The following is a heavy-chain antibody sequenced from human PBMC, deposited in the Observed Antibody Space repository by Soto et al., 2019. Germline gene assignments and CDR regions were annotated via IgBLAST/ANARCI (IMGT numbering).Heavy chain of an antibody. CDR1: GFTFNTYA. J-gene: IGHJ4*02. D-gene: IGHD3-16*01. CDR2: ISYDGSNK. Sequence: QVQLVESGGGVVQPGRSLRLSCAASGFTFNTYAMHWVRQAPGKGLEWVAVISYDGSNKYYADSVKGRFTISGDNSKNTLYLEMNRLRAEDTAVYYCAKDGGLRFAVYFDYWGQGTLVTVSS. V-gene: IGHV3-30*18. CDR3: AKDGGLRFAVYFDY.